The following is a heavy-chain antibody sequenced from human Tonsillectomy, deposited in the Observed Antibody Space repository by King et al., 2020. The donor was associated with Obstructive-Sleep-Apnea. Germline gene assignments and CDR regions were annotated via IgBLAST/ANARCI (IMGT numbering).Heavy chain of an antibody. V-gene: IGHV3-30*02. J-gene: IGHJ4*02. Sequence: VQLVESGGGVVQPGGSLRLSCAASGFTFSNYGMHWVRQAPGKGLEWVAFIRYDESKEYYSDSVKGRFTISRDNSRNTLYLQMNSLRAVDTAVYYCAKEPYDILTGYYEVNYFDYWGQGTLVIVSS. CDR3: AKEPYDILTGYYEVNYFDY. CDR2: IRYDESKE. D-gene: IGHD3-9*01. CDR1: GFTFSNYG.